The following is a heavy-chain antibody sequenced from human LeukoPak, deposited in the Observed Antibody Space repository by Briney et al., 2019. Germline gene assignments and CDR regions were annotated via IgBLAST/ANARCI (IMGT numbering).Heavy chain of an antibody. CDR1: GGSISISGFY. Sequence: SQTLSLTCSVSGGSISISGFYWNWIRQLPGKGLEWIGYTYNSGNTYYNPSFGGRVTISTDTSMNQFFLKSHSVTAADTAVYYCARSSGWRDAFDFWGRGTMVTVS. CDR3: ARSSGWRDAFDF. D-gene: IGHD6-19*01. V-gene: IGHV4-31*03. CDR2: TYNSGNT. J-gene: IGHJ3*01.